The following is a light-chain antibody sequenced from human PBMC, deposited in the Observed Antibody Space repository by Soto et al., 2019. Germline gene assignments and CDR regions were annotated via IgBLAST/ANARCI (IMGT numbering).Light chain of an antibody. CDR3: QQRRDWHST. J-gene: IGKJ4*01. CDR2: DAS. CDR1: QSVSSY. Sequence: EIVLTQSPATLSLSPGERATLSCRASQSVSSYLAWYQQKPGQAPRLLIYDASNRATGIPARFSGSGSGTDFTLTISSLEPDDFAVYYCQQRRDWHSTFGGGNKVQIK. V-gene: IGKV3-11*01.